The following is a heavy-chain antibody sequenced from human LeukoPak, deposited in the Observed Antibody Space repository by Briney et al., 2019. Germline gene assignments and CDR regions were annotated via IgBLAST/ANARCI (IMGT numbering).Heavy chain of an antibody. CDR3: ARDFLHLGG. CDR2: ISSSGGST. V-gene: IGHV3-23*01. CDR1: GFTFSSYG. J-gene: IGHJ3*01. Sequence: GGSLRLSCAASGFTFSSYGMSWVRQAPGKGLEWVSAISSSGGSTYYADSMKGRFTISRDNSKNTLYLQMNSLRAEDTAVYYCARDFLHLGGWGQGTMVTVSS. D-gene: IGHD3-16*01.